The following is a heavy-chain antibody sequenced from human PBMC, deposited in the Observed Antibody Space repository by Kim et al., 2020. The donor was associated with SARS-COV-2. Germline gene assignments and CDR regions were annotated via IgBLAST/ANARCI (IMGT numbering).Heavy chain of an antibody. V-gene: IGHV4-34*01. CDR1: GGSFSGYY. Sequence: SETLSLTCAVYGGSFSGYYWSWIRQPPGKGLEWIGEINHSGSTNYNPSLKSRVTISVDTSKNQFSLKLSSVTAADTAVYYCARAARRDSSGYYSYFDYWGQGTLVTVSS. D-gene: IGHD3-22*01. J-gene: IGHJ4*02. CDR2: INHSGST. CDR3: ARAARRDSSGYYSYFDY.